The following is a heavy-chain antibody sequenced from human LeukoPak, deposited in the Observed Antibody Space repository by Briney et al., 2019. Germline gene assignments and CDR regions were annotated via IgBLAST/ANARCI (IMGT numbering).Heavy chain of an antibody. CDR3: ARDKGYSSSWTHFDP. Sequence: PSETLSLTCTVSGGSISNYYWSWIRQPPGKGLEWIGYIYHSGSTNYNPSLKSRVTISVDTSKNQFSLKLSSVTAADTAVYYCARDKGYSSSWTHFDPWGQGTLVTVSS. CDR1: GGSISNYY. D-gene: IGHD6-13*01. J-gene: IGHJ5*02. CDR2: IYHSGST. V-gene: IGHV4-59*01.